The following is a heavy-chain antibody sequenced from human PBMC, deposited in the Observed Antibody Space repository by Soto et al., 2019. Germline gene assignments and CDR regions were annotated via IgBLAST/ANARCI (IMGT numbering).Heavy chain of an antibody. D-gene: IGHD2-21*02. V-gene: IGHV3-33*01. Sequence: QVQLVESGGGVVQPGRSLRLSCAASGFTFSRYDIQWVRQAPGKGLEWVAVIWYDGSNKYYADSVKGRFTISRDNSKNTLYLQMNSLGVEDTAVYYCARGTLRGDYGADYWGQGTLVTVSS. CDR1: GFTFSRYD. CDR2: IWYDGSNK. J-gene: IGHJ4*02. CDR3: ARGTLRGDYGADY.